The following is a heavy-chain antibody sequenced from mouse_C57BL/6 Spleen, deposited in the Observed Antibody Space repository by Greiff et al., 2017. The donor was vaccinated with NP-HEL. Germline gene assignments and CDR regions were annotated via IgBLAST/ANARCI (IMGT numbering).Heavy chain of an antibody. CDR3: TRPYGKMAMDY. V-gene: IGHV5-9-1*02. J-gene: IGHJ4*01. CDR2: ISSGGDYI. CDR1: GFTFSSYA. Sequence: EVKLMESGEGLVKPGGSLKLSCAASGFTFSSYAMSWVRQTPEKRLEWVAYISSGGDYIYYADTVKGRFTISRDNARNTLYLQMSSLKSEDTAMYYCTRPYGKMAMDYWGQGTSVTVSS. D-gene: IGHD2-1*01.